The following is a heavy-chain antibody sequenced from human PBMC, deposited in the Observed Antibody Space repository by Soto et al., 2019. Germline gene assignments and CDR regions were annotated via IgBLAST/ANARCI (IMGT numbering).Heavy chain of an antibody. Sequence: QVQLQESGPGLVKPSETLSLTCTVSGGSISTYYWSWIRQPPGKGLEWIGYIYYTGSTNYNPSLNSQVTISVDTSKNQFSLKLSSVTAADTAVYYWARVWPRGDAFDIWGQGTMVTVSS. J-gene: IGHJ3*02. D-gene: IGHD3-10*01. CDR3: ARVWPRGDAFDI. V-gene: IGHV4-59*01. CDR1: GGSISTYY. CDR2: IYYTGST.